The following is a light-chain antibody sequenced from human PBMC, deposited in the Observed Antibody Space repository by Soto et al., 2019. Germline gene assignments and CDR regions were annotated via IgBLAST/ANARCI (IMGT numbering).Light chain of an antibody. CDR3: QQYGSSPSFT. CDR1: QSVSSSY. V-gene: IGKV3-20*01. Sequence: EIVLTQSPGTLSLSPGERATLSCRASQSVSSSYLAWYQQKPGQAPRLLIYSASGRATGIPDRFSGSGSGTDFTLTIRSLEPENFAVYYCQQYGSSPSFTFGSGTKVDIK. CDR2: SAS. J-gene: IGKJ3*01.